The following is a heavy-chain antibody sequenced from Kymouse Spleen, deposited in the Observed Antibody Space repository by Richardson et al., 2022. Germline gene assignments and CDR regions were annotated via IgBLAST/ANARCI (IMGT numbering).Heavy chain of an antibody. V-gene: IGHV4-34*01. CDR3: ARGGNYDILTGYYPLFDY. CDR1: GGSFSGYY. CDR2: INHSGST. D-gene: IGHD3-9*01. Sequence: QVQLQQWGAGLLKPSETLSLTCAVYGGSFSGYYWSWIRQPPGKGLEWIGEINHSGSTNYNPSLKSRVTISVDTSKNQFSLKLSSVTAADTAVYYCARGGNYDILTGYYPLFDYWGQGTLVTVSS. J-gene: IGHJ4*02.